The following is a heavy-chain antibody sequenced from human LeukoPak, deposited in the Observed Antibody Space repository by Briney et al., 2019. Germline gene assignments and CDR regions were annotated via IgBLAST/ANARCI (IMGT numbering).Heavy chain of an antibody. J-gene: IGHJ4*02. D-gene: IGHD5-12*01. Sequence: GGSLRLSCAASGFTFSSYGMHWVRQAPGKGLEGVAVIWYDGSNKYYADSVKGRFTISRDNSKNTLYLQMNSLRAEDTAVYYCARGGYSGYDWDDYWGQGTLVTVSS. V-gene: IGHV3-33*01. CDR2: IWYDGSNK. CDR3: ARGGYSGYDWDDY. CDR1: GFTFSSYG.